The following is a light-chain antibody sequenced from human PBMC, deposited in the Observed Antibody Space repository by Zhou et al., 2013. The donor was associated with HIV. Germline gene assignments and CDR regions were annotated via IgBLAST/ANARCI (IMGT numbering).Light chain of an antibody. Sequence: EIVLTQSPGTLSLSPGERATLSCRASQSVSSIYLAWYQQKPGQAPRLLIYGASSRATGIPDRFSGSGSGTDFTLTISRLEPEDFAVYYCQQYGSSPYTFGQGTKLDIK. V-gene: IGKV3-20*01. CDR1: QSVSSIY. CDR2: GAS. CDR3: QQYGSSPYT. J-gene: IGKJ2*01.